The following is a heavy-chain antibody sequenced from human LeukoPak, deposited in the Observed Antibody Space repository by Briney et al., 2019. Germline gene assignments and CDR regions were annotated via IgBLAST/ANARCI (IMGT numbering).Heavy chain of an antibody. J-gene: IGHJ4*02. D-gene: IGHD5-12*01. CDR1: GYTFTCYG. CDR3: ARDLKRGYSGYNY. CDR2: ISAYNGNT. Sequence: ASVTVSCKASGYTFTCYGISWVRQAPGQGLEWMGWISAYNGNTNYAQKFQGRVTMTRDTSISTAYMELSRLRSDDTAVYYCARDLKRGYSGYNYWGQGTLVTVSS. V-gene: IGHV1-18*01.